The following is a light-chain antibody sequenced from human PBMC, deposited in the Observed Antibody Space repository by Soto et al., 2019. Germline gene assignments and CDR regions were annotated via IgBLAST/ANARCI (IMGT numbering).Light chain of an antibody. CDR2: TAS. CDR1: QSISSW. CDR3: QQYNSQST. Sequence: DIQMTQSPSTLSASVGDSVTITCRASQSISSWLAWYQQKPGKAPKLLIYTASNLESGVPSRFRGSGSGTEFTLTITSLQPDDFATYYCQQYNSQSTLGQGTKVDIK. J-gene: IGKJ1*01. V-gene: IGKV1-5*03.